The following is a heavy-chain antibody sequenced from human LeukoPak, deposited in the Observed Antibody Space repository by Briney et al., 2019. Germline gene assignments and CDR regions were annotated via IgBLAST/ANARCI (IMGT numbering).Heavy chain of an antibody. V-gene: IGHV3-33*01. D-gene: IGHD1-1*01. CDR1: GFIFSDYG. Sequence: GSLRLSCAVSGFIFSDYGFHWVRQAPGKGLEWVAVTRFDGSIKQYADSVKGRFTISRDDSKNALYLQMNFLKSEDTAVYYCARWGGTRQYYFDYWGQGTLVTVSS. CDR3: ARWGGTRQYYFDY. J-gene: IGHJ4*02. CDR2: TRFDGSIK.